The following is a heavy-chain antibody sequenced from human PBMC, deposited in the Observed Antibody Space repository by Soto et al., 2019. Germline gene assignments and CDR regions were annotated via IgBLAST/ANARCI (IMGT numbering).Heavy chain of an antibody. D-gene: IGHD3-3*01. J-gene: IGHJ5*02. CDR1: GGTFSSYA. V-gene: IGHV1-69*13. CDR3: ARQSGYYSYNWFDP. CDR2: IIPIFGTA. Sequence: ASVKVSCKASGGTFSSYAISWVRQAPGQGLEWMGGIIPIFGTANYAQKFQGRVTITADESTSTAYMELSSLRSEDTAVYYCARQSGYYSYNWFDPWGQGTLVTVSS.